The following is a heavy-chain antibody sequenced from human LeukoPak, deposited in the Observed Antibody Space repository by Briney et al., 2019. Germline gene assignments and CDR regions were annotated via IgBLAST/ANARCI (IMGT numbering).Heavy chain of an antibody. D-gene: IGHD3-10*01. Sequence: GASVRVSCKASGYTFTGYYMHWVRQAPGQGLEWLGWINPNSGGTNHAQKFQGRVIMTRDTSISTAYMELSRLRSDDTAVYYCARGGVRGIIIYYFDYWGQGTLVTVSS. CDR3: ARGGVRGIIIYYFDY. CDR1: GYTFTGYY. J-gene: IGHJ4*02. V-gene: IGHV1-2*02. CDR2: INPNSGGT.